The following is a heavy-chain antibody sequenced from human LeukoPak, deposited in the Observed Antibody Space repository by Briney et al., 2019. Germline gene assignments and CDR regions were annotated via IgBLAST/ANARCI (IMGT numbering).Heavy chain of an antibody. J-gene: IGHJ5*02. Sequence: GRSLRLSCAASGFTFSSYAMHWVRQAPGKGLEWVAVISYDGSNKYYADSVKGRFTISRDNSKNTLYLQMNSLRAEDTAVYYCAKFFPSYYYDSSGYYPWGQGTLVTVSS. CDR3: AKFFPSYYYDSSGYYP. D-gene: IGHD3-22*01. V-gene: IGHV3-30-3*01. CDR2: ISYDGSNK. CDR1: GFTFSSYA.